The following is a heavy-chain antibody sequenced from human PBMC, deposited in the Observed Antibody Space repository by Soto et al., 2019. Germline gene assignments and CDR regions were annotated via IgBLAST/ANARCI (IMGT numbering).Heavy chain of an antibody. CDR2: INSDGSSI. Sequence: EVQLVESGGALVQPGGSLRLSCAASGFTFSSYWMHWVRQAPGQGLMWVSSINSDGSSINYADFVKGRLIISRDNAKNTLYLQMNSLRAEDTAVYYCARNSPGVYALWVDVWGQGTTVTVSS. J-gene: IGHJ6*02. D-gene: IGHD2-8*01. CDR3: ARNSPGVYALWVDV. V-gene: IGHV3-74*01. CDR1: GFTFSSYW.